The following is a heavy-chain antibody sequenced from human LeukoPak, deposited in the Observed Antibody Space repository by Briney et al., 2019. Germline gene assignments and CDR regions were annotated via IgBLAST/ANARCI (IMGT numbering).Heavy chain of an antibody. J-gene: IGHJ5*02. CDR1: GGSISSSGYY. D-gene: IGHD1-26*01. CDR3: ARYSADDWSGSSLKWFDP. Sequence: PSETLSLTCTVSGGSISSSGYYWGWIRQPPGKGLEWIGSMYYSGSTYYNPSLKSRVTISVDTSKNHFSLKLSSVTAADTAVYYCARYSADDWSGSSLKWFDPWGQGTLVTVSS. V-gene: IGHV4-39*02. CDR2: MYYSGST.